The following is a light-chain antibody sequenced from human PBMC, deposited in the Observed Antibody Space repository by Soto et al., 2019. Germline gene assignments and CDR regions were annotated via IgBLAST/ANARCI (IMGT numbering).Light chain of an antibody. J-gene: IGKJ1*01. V-gene: IGKV3-15*01. CDR2: SAS. CDR3: QQYNDWPRT. Sequence: TQSPATLSVSPGERATLSCRAGQSISSNLAWYQQKPGQPPRLLIYSASFRATGIPARFSGSGSGTEFTLTISSLQSEDFAVYYCQQYNDWPRTFGQGTKVEIK. CDR1: QSISSN.